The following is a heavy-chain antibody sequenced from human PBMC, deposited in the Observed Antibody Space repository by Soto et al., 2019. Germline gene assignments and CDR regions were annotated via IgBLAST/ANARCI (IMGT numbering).Heavy chain of an antibody. J-gene: IGHJ4*02. D-gene: IGHD4-17*01. Sequence: SQTLSLTCAISGDSVSGNTAAWNWIRQSPSRGLEWLGRTYYRSRWYNDYAVSVRSRISINPDTSKNQFSLQLNSVTPEDTAVYYCARDGGIALTTFDYWGQGSLVTVSS. CDR3: ARDGGIALTTFDY. CDR1: GDSVSGNTAA. V-gene: IGHV6-1*01. CDR2: TYYRSRWYN.